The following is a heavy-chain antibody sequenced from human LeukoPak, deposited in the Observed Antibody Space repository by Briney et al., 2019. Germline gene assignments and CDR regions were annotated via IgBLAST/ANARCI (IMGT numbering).Heavy chain of an antibody. J-gene: IGHJ5*02. D-gene: IGHD6-13*01. Sequence: SETLSLTCTVSSGSISSYYWSWIRQPPGKGLEWIGYIYYSGSTNYNPSLKSRVTISVDTSKNQFSLKLSSVTAADTAVYYCASTDGYSSSWYWFDPWGQGTLVTVSS. CDR2: IYYSGST. CDR3: ASTDGYSSSWYWFDP. V-gene: IGHV4-59*01. CDR1: SGSISSYY.